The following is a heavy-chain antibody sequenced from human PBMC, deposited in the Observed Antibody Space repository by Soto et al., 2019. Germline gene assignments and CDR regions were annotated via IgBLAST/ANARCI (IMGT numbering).Heavy chain of an antibody. V-gene: IGHV1-18*01. D-gene: IGHD4-17*01. CDR1: GYTFTSYG. Sequence: ASVKVSCKASGYTFTSYGISWVRQAPGQGLEWMGWISAYNGNTNYAQKLQGRVTMTTGTSTSTAYMELRSLRSDDTAVYYCARDRSGYGDYKTDYWGQGTLVTVSS. CDR2: ISAYNGNT. J-gene: IGHJ4*02. CDR3: ARDRSGYGDYKTDY.